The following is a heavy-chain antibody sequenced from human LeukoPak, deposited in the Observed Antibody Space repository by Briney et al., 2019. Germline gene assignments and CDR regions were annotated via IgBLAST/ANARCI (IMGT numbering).Heavy chain of an antibody. CDR2: ISGSGGST. V-gene: IGHV3-23*01. Sequence: PGGSLRLSCAASGFTFSSYAMSWVRQAPGKGLEWVSAISGSGGSTYYADSVKGRFTISRDNSKNTLYLQMNSLRAEDTAVYYCAKVHILYYYDSSGYYYWGQGTLVTVSS. CDR1: GFTFSSYA. D-gene: IGHD3-22*01. J-gene: IGHJ4*02. CDR3: AKVHILYYYDSSGYYY.